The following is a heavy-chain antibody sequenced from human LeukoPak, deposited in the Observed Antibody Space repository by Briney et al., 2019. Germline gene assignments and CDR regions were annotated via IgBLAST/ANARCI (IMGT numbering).Heavy chain of an antibody. Sequence: PGGSLRLSCAASGFTFGDYYMAWIRRAPGKGLEYISDISNSGGTKYYADSVKGRFTISRDNAKNSLILQMDRLTFEDTAIYYCARDTLTDIAARPLDYWGQGTLVTVSS. D-gene: IGHD6-6*01. J-gene: IGHJ4*02. V-gene: IGHV3-11*01. CDR2: ISNSGGTK. CDR3: ARDTLTDIAARPLDY. CDR1: GFTFGDYY.